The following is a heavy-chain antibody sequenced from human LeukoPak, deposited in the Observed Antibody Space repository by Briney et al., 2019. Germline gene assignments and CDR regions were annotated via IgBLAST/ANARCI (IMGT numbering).Heavy chain of an antibody. CDR1: GFTLSSYW. V-gene: IGHV3-74*01. CDR2: INSDGSST. J-gene: IGHJ4*02. D-gene: IGHD5-24*01. CDR3: ARDERWLQFPFDY. Sequence: GGSLRLSCAASGFTLSSYWMHWVRQAPGKGLVWVSRINSDGSSTSYADSVKGRFTISRDNAKNTLYLQMNSLRAEDTAVYYCARDERWLQFPFDYWGQGTLVTVSS.